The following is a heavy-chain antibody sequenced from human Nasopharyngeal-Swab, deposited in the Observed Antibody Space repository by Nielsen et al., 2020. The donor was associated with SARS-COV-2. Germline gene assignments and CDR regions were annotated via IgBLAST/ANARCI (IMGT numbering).Heavy chain of an antibody. D-gene: IGHD6-13*01. CDR3: ARGGNIRGWYSSSPFDY. CDR1: GFTFSDYY. CDR2: ISSSGSTI. V-gene: IGHV3-11*01. Sequence: GESLKIFCVASGFTFSDYYMNWIRQAPGKGLEWVSYISSSGSTIYYADSVKGRFTISRDNAKNSLYLQMNSLRAEDTAVYYCARGGNIRGWYSSSPFDYWGQGTLVTVSS. J-gene: IGHJ4*02.